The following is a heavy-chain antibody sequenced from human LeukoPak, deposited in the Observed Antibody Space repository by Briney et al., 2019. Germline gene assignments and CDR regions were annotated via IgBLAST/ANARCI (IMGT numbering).Heavy chain of an antibody. Sequence: ASVKVSCKASGYTFTGYYMHWVRQALGQGLEWMGWINPNSGGTNYAQKFRGRVTMTRDTSISTAYMELNRLRSDDTAVYYCARGEDYYYDSSGERPPADYWGQGTLVTVSS. V-gene: IGHV1-2*02. CDR2: INPNSGGT. CDR1: GYTFTGYY. D-gene: IGHD3-22*01. CDR3: ARGEDYYYDSSGERPPADY. J-gene: IGHJ4*02.